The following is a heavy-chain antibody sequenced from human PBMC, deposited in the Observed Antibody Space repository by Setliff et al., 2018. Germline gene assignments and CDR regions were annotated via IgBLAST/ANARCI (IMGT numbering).Heavy chain of an antibody. V-gene: IGHV1-18*01. J-gene: IGHJ4*02. D-gene: IGHD2-2*01. CDR2: ISAYTGNT. Sequence: ASVKVSCKASGYTFTNYAISWVRQAPGQGLEWMGWISAYTGNTYYAPRLQGRVTMTTDTSTTTAYLELRSLTSDDTAVYYCSRLVRYCTQTSCQRASGDDYWGQGTLVTVSS. CDR3: SRLVRYCTQTSCQRASGDDY. CDR1: GYTFTNYA.